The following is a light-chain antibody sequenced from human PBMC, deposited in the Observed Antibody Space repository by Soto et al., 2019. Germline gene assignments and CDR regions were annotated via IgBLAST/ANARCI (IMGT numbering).Light chain of an antibody. Sequence: DIPMTPSHATLSSSVGDRVTITCLASQSISNWLAWYQQKPGRLPRLLIYQASTLESGVPSRFSGSGSGTEFTLTISSLQPDDFATYYCQQYNTYLWPFGQVAKVAI. V-gene: IGKV1-5*03. CDR1: QSISNW. CDR3: QQYNTYLWP. J-gene: IGKJ1*01. CDR2: QAS.